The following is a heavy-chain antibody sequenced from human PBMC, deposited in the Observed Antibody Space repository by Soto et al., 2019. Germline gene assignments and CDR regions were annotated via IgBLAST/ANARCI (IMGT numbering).Heavy chain of an antibody. CDR2: FNPILSFS. Sequence: SVKVSCKASGDTFNFYTINWVRQAPGLGLEWMGRFNPILSFSNSALKFQGRVTLTADKSTSTAYMVLSSLRSEDTAIYYCANSFGAGSRAFDYWGQGALVTVSS. CDR3: ANSFGAGSRAFDY. J-gene: IGHJ4*02. D-gene: IGHD3-10*01. CDR1: GDTFNFYT. V-gene: IGHV1-69*02.